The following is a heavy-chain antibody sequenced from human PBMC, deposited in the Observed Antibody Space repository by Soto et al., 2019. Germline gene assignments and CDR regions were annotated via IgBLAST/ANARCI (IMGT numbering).Heavy chain of an antibody. CDR1: GFSVSSYD. J-gene: IGHJ3*02. Sequence: QVHLVESGGGVVQPGRSLRLSCAASGFSVSSYDMHGVCQAPGKWLEWVTMISYDGSDKYFSASVKGRLTISRDNSKNTVSLEMNSLRTKDTAAYYCAKGVPSPTQHAFDIWGQGTMVTVSS. CDR3: AKGVPSPTQHAFDI. CDR2: ISYDGSDK. V-gene: IGHV3-30*18.